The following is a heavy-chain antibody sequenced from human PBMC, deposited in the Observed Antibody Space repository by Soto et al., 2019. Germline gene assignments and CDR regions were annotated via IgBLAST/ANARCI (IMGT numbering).Heavy chain of an antibody. CDR2: INPGDSDT. Sequence: EVQLVQSGAEVKKPGESLKISCKASGYSFTSYWIGWVRQMPGKGLEWMGIINPGDSDTRYTPSFQGQLTLSVDKSINTAYLQWIGLTAADSAMYYCARQRVTSSWHFDYCGQGTPVTVSS. V-gene: IGHV5-51*01. CDR1: GYSFTSYW. D-gene: IGHD6-13*01. J-gene: IGHJ4*02. CDR3: ARQRVTSSWHFDY.